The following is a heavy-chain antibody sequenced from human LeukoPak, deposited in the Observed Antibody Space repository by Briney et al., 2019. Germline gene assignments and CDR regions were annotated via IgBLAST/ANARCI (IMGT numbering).Heavy chain of an antibody. Sequence: GASVKVSCKASGYTFTSYHVNWVRQAPGQGLEWMGIINPSGGSTNCAQKFQGRVTMTRDTSASTAYMELSSLRSEDTAVYYCAGYSSGWVSFFDYWGQGTLVTVSS. V-gene: IGHV1-46*01. CDR3: AGYSSGWVSFFDY. CDR1: GYTFTSYH. D-gene: IGHD6-19*01. CDR2: INPSGGST. J-gene: IGHJ4*02.